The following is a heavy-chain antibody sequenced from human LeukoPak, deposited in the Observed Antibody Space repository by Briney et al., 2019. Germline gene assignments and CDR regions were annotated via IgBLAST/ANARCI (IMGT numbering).Heavy chain of an antibody. CDR2: FDPEDGET. D-gene: IGHD5-24*01. CDR1: GYTLTELS. V-gene: IGHV1-24*01. J-gene: IGHJ4*02. CDR3: ARAAGSRDGYKPLGY. Sequence: GASVKVSCKVSGYTLTELSMHWVRQAPGKGLEWMGGFDPEDGETIYAQKFQGRVTMTEDTSTDTAYMELSSLRSEDTAVYYCARAAGSRDGYKPLGYWGQGTLVTVSS.